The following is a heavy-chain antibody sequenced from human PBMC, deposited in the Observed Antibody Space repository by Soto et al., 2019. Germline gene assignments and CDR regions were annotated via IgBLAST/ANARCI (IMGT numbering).Heavy chain of an antibody. J-gene: IGHJ4*02. V-gene: IGHV1-2*04. CDR1: GYTFTDYQ. CDR2: INPNSGDT. Sequence: QVQLMQSGAEVKKPGASVKVSCKASGYTFTDYQIHWVRQAPGQGLEWMGWINPNSGDTNFAEKFQGWVTMTRDVSNTTASLALGTPHSDDPAVYYCATQNSDYGSGTYSYWCQGTLVTVSS. D-gene: IGHD3-10*01. CDR3: ATQNSDYGSGTYSY.